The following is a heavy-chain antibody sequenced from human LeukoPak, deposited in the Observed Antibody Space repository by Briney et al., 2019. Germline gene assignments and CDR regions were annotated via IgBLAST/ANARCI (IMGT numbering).Heavy chain of an antibody. Sequence: GASVKVSCKASGYTFTSYGISWVRQAPGQGLEWMGWINTNTGNPTYAQGFTGRLVFSLDTSVSTAYLQISSLKAEDTAVYYCARTVVGATPDYWGQGTLVTVSS. CDR2: INTNTGNP. CDR1: GYTFTSYG. J-gene: IGHJ4*02. CDR3: ARTVVGATPDY. D-gene: IGHD1-26*01. V-gene: IGHV7-4-1*02.